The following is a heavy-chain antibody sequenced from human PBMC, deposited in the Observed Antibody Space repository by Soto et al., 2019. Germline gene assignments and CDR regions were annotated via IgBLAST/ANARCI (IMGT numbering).Heavy chain of an antibody. J-gene: IGHJ4*02. CDR1: GFTFSSYE. Sequence: GGSLRLSCAATGFTFSSYEMNWVRQAPGKGLEWVSYISSSGSTIYYADSVKGRFTISRDNAKNSLYLQMNSLRAEDTAVYYCARERDDYVWGSYLRSPFFDYWGQGTLATVSS. CDR3: ARERDDYVWGSYLRSPFFDY. V-gene: IGHV3-48*03. D-gene: IGHD3-16*02. CDR2: ISSSGSTI.